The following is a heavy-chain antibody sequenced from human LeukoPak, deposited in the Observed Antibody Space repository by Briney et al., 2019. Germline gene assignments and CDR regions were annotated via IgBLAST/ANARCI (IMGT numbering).Heavy chain of an antibody. D-gene: IGHD3-10*01. CDR1: GGSISSGSYY. CDR3: ARDRSSYGSGSYGGVFES. J-gene: IGHJ4*02. V-gene: IGHV4-61*02. CDR2: IYTSGST. Sequence: SETLSLTCTVSGGSISSGSYYWSWIRQPAGKGLEWIGRIYTSGSTNYNPSLKSRVTISVDTSKNQFSLKLSSVTAADTAVYYCARDRSSYGSGSYGGVFESWGQGTLVTVSS.